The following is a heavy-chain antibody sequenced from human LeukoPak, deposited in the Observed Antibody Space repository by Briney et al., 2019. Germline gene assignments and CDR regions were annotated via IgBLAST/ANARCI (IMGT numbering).Heavy chain of an antibody. CDR3: AKHPKYSSGWYFDY. CDR1: GFTFSSYG. Sequence: HPGGSLRLSCAASGFTFSSYGMHWVRQAPGKGLEWVAFIRYDGSNKYYADSVKGRFTISRDNSKNTLYLQMNSLRAEDTAVYYCAKHPKYSSGWYFDYWGQGTLVTVSS. D-gene: IGHD6-19*01. J-gene: IGHJ4*02. V-gene: IGHV3-30*02. CDR2: IRYDGSNK.